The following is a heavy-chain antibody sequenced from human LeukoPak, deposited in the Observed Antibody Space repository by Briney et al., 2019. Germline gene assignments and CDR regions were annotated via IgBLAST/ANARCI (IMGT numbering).Heavy chain of an antibody. Sequence: PGGSLSLSCAASGFTFSNYGMSWVRQSPGKGLEWVAVISYDGSNKYYADSVKGRFTISRDNSKNTLYLQMNSLRAEDTAVYYCARDVANVGTWFDPWGQGTLVTVSS. V-gene: IGHV3-30*03. CDR1: GFTFSNYG. CDR3: ARDVANVGTWFDP. J-gene: IGHJ5*02. CDR2: ISYDGSNK. D-gene: IGHD7-27*01.